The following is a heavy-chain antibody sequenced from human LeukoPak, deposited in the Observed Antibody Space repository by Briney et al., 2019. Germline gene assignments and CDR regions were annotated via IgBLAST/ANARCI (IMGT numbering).Heavy chain of an antibody. CDR2: IYYSGST. Sequence: SETLSLTCTVSGGSISSYYWSWIRQPPGKGLEWIGYIYYSGSTNYNPSLKSRATISIDASKNQFSLKLSSVTAADTAVYYCAKDGEGTGYFDYWGQGTLVTVSS. V-gene: IGHV4-59*01. D-gene: IGHD7-27*01. J-gene: IGHJ4*02. CDR1: GGSISSYY. CDR3: AKDGEGTGYFDY.